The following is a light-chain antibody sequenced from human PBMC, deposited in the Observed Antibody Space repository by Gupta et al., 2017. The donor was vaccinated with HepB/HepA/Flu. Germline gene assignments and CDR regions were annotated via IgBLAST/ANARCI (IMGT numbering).Light chain of an antibody. J-gene: IGKJ3*01. V-gene: IGKV3-20*01. Sequence: EIVLTQSSRTLSLSPGEGATVSCRTSQSVTSSSLAWYQQKPGQAPSLLIYAASTRAAGVPDRFSGSGSGTDFTLTISRLEPEDFAVYFCQHYGTSPFTFGPGTKVDI. CDR2: AAS. CDR1: QSVTSSS. CDR3: QHYGTSPFT.